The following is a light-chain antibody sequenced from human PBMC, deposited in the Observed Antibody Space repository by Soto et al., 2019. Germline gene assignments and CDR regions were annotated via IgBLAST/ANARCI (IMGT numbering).Light chain of an antibody. Sequence: EIVLTQSPATLSLSPGERATLSCRASQSVSSYLAWYQQKPGQAPRLLIYDASNRATGIPARFSGSGAGTDFTLAIRSLEPEDFAVYYWQQRSNWPPMYTFGQGTKLEI. CDR3: QQRSNWPPMYT. J-gene: IGKJ2*01. V-gene: IGKV3-11*01. CDR2: DAS. CDR1: QSVSSY.